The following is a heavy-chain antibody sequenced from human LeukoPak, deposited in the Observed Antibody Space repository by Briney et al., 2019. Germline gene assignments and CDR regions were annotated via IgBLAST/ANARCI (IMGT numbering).Heavy chain of an antibody. CDR2: IFGSGGSP. V-gene: IGHV3-23*01. CDR1: GFTFGSHA. D-gene: IGHD2-21*02. J-gene: IGHJ4*02. CDR3: AKTPTLPYCGGDCYQFDY. Sequence: GGSLRLSCETSGFTFGSHAMYWVRQAPGKGLEWVAGIFGSGGSPHYADSVKGRFTISRDNSKNTLYLQMNSLRAEDTAVYYCAKTPTLPYCGGDCYQFDYWGQGTLVTVSS.